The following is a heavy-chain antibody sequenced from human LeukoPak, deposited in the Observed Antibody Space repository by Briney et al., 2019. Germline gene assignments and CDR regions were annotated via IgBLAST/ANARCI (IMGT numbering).Heavy chain of an antibody. CDR2: IYYSGST. Sequence: SETLSLTCTVSGGSISSYYWSWIRQTPGKGLEWIGDIYYSGSTNYTPSLKSRVTISVDTSKNQFSLKLSSVTAADTAVYYCARHTDIAPLSSLKYWGQGTLVTVSS. CDR3: ARHTDIAPLSSLKY. CDR1: GGSISSYY. V-gene: IGHV4-59*08. D-gene: IGHD6-13*01. J-gene: IGHJ4*02.